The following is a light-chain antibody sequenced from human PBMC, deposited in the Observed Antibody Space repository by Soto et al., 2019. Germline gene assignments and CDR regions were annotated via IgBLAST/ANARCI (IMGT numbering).Light chain of an antibody. Sequence: QSVLTQPPSVSAAPGQKVTISGSGSSSNIGNNYVSWYPQLPGTAPKLLLYDNSKRPLGVPNRFSGSKSGTSATLGVTGLLNGDEADYYCGTLDSCRSADRVFGGVTKLTVL. CDR2: DNS. V-gene: IGLV1-51*01. J-gene: IGLJ2*01. CDR3: GTLDSCRSADRV. CDR1: SSNIGNNY.